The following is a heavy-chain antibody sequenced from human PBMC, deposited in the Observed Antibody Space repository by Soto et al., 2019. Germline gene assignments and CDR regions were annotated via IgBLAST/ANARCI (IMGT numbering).Heavy chain of an antibody. Sequence: QTGGSLRLSCAASGFTFISYAMHWVRQAPGKGLEWVAVISYDGSNKYYADSVKGRFTISRDNSKNTLYLQMNSLRAEDTAVYYCARRSGGSRYGMDVWGQGTTVTVSS. D-gene: IGHD2-15*01. CDR2: ISYDGSNK. CDR1: GFTFISYA. V-gene: IGHV3-30-3*01. J-gene: IGHJ6*02. CDR3: ARRSGGSRYGMDV.